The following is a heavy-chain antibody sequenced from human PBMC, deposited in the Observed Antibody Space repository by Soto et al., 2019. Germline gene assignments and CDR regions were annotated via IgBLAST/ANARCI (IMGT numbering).Heavy chain of an antibody. CDR1: GGSVSTYGYY. CDR2: IYHSGGT. J-gene: IGHJ4*02. CDR3: AREGRAGTTAADY. D-gene: IGHD1-1*01. Sequence: QVQLQESGPGLVKPSETLYLTCTVSGGSVSTYGYYWSWIRQPPGQGLEWIGYIYHSGGTNYNPSFKSRVTMLVDTSKNKFSLKLNSVTAADTAVYYCAREGRAGTTAADYWGQGTLVTVSS. V-gene: IGHV4-61*08.